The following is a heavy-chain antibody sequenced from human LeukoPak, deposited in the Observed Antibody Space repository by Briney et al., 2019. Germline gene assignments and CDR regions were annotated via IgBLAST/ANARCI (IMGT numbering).Heavy chain of an antibody. V-gene: IGHV4-30-4*01. D-gene: IGHD2-21*02. CDR3: AREYGDDNWFDP. CDR2: IYYGGST. CDR1: GGSISSGDYY. J-gene: IGHJ5*02. Sequence: PSETLSLTCTVSGGSISSGDYYWSWIRQPPGKGLEWIGYIYYGGSTYYNPSLRSRLTISVDTSKNQFSLKLSSVTAADTAVYYCAREYGDDNWFDPWGQGTLVTVSS.